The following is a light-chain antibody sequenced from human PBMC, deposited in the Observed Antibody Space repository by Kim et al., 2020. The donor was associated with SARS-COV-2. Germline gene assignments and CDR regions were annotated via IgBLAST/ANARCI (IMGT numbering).Light chain of an antibody. Sequence: EIVLTQSPATLSVSPGERVTLSCRASQTVNNRYLAWYQQKPGQAPKLLIFGASDRATGIPRRFSGSGSGTDFTLTISGLEPEDFAVYYCQHETFGQGTKVEVK. V-gene: IGKV3-20*01. CDR1: QTVNNRY. CDR3: QHET. J-gene: IGKJ1*01. CDR2: GAS.